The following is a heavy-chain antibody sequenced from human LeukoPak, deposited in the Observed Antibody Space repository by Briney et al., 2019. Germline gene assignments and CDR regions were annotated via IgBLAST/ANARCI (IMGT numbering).Heavy chain of an antibody. CDR1: GGSISSYY. CDR2: IYTSGST. CDR3: ARASSVADHQYYFDY. D-gene: IGHD6-19*01. V-gene: IGHV4-4*07. J-gene: IGHJ4*02. Sequence: NPSETLSLTCTVSGGSISSYYWSWIRQPAGKGLEWIGRIYTSGSTNYNPSLKSRVTMSVGTSKNQFSLKLSSVTAADTAVYYCARASSVADHQYYFDYWGQGTLVTVSS.